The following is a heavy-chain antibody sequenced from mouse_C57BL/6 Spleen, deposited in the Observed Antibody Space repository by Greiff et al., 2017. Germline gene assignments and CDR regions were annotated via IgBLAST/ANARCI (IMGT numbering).Heavy chain of an antibody. Sequence: EVQLQESGPGLVKPSQSLSLTCSVTGYSITSGYYWNWIRQFPGNKLEWMGYISYDGSNNYNPSLKNRISITRDTSKNQFFLKLNSVTTEDTATYYCAREGYYGSLAYFDYWGQGTTLTVSS. V-gene: IGHV3-6*01. J-gene: IGHJ2*01. CDR3: AREGYYGSLAYFDY. D-gene: IGHD1-1*01. CDR2: ISYDGSN. CDR1: GYSITSGYY.